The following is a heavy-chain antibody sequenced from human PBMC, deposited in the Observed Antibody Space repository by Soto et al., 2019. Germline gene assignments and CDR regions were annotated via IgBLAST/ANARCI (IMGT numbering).Heavy chain of an antibody. D-gene: IGHD3-22*01. CDR3: ARRPLNSNGAY. V-gene: IGHV3-53*01. J-gene: IGHJ4*02. Sequence: EVQLVESGGDLIQPGGSLRLSCAASGFTVSSNDMSWGRQAPGKGLAWVSLIYSSGSTHYASSVKGRFTISRDNSKNTVHLQMTTLRAEDTAVYYCARRPLNSNGAYWGQGTLVTVSS. CDR1: GFTVSSND. CDR2: IYSSGST.